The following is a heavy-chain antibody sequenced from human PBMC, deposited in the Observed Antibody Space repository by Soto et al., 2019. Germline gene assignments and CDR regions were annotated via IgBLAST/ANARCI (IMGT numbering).Heavy chain of an antibody. V-gene: IGHV3-30*18. Sequence: VGSLRLSCAASGFTFSSYGMHWVRQAPGKGLEWVAVISYDGSNKYYADSVKGRSTISRDNSKNTLYLQMNSLRAEDTAVYYCAKEDTIFGVVTRQRYFDYWRQGTLVTVSS. J-gene: IGHJ4*02. D-gene: IGHD3-3*01. CDR2: ISYDGSNK. CDR3: AKEDTIFGVVTRQRYFDY. CDR1: GFTFSSYG.